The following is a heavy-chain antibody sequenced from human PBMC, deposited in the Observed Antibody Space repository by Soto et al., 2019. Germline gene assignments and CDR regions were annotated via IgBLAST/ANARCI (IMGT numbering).Heavy chain of an antibody. J-gene: IGHJ3*02. Sequence: GGSLRLSCTASGLTFGDYAMSWFRQAPGKGLEWVGFMRSKVYGGATEYAASVKGRFIMSRDDARSIAYLQMNSLKTEDTALYFCSREIGDGYNYNAFDIWGQGTMVTVSS. D-gene: IGHD5-12*01. CDR1: GLTFGDYA. CDR3: SREIGDGYNYNAFDI. CDR2: MRSKVYGGAT. V-gene: IGHV3-49*03.